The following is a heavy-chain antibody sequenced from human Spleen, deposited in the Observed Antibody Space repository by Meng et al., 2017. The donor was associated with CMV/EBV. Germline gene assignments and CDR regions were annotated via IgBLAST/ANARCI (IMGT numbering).Heavy chain of an antibody. V-gene: IGHV4-59*01. J-gene: IGHJ5*02. D-gene: IGHD6-13*01. CDR2: IYYSGSA. CDR3: ATFAAAGWSDR. CDR1: GGSISSYY. Sequence: SETLSLTCAVSGGSISSYYWSWIRQPPGKGLEWIGYIYYSGSANYNPSLKSRVTISVDTSKNQISLNLSSVTAADTAVYYCATFAAAGWSDRWGQGTLVTVSS.